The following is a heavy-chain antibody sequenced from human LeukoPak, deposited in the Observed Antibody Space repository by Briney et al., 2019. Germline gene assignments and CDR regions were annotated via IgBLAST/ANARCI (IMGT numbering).Heavy chain of an antibody. CDR1: GGSFSGYY. J-gene: IGHJ4*02. CDR2: INHSGST. V-gene: IGHV4-34*01. Sequence: SETLSLTCAVYGGSFSGYYWSWIRQPPGKGLEWIGEINHSGSTNYNPSLKSRVTISVDTSKNQFSLKLSSVTAADSAVYYCARGSNFWSGYYNYWGQGTLVTVSS. CDR3: ARGSNFWSGYYNY. D-gene: IGHD3-3*01.